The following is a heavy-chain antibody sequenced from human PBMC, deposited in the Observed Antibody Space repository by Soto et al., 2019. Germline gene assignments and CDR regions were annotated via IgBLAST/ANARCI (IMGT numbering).Heavy chain of an antibody. CDR3: AKDGGETVYYFYYYMDV. CDR2: ISGSGGSA. J-gene: IGHJ6*03. V-gene: IGHV3-23*01. Sequence: GGSLRLSCAASGFTFSSYAMSWVRQAPGKGLEWVSAISGSGGSAHYADSVKGRFTISRDNSKNTLYLQMNSLRAEDTAVYYCAKDGGETVYYFYYYMDVWGKGTTVTVSS. CDR1: GFTFSSYA. D-gene: IGHD3-10*01.